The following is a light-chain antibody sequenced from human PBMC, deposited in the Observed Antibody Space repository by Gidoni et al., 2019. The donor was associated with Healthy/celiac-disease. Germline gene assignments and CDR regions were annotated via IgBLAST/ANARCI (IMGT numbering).Light chain of an antibody. J-gene: IGKJ2*01. Sequence: VIWGNQSPSLLSASTGDRVTISCRMRQCIRRYLAWYQQKPGKAPELLIYAASTLQSGVPSRFSGSGSGTDFTLTISCLQSADFATYSCQQYYSFPYTFGQXTKLEIK. CDR2: AAS. CDR1: QCIRRY. CDR3: QQYYSFPYT. V-gene: IGKV1D-8*03.